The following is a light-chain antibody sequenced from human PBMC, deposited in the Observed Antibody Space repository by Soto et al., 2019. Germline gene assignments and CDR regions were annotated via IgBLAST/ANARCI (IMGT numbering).Light chain of an antibody. CDR2: GNS. CDR1: SSSIGAGND. J-gene: IGLJ1*01. CDR3: QSYDSSVSVL. V-gene: IGLV1-40*01. Sequence: QSVLTQPPSVSGAPGQRGSISCTGCSSSIGAGNDVHWDHQLPGTAPKLLIYGNSNRPSGVPDRFSASKSGTSASRATTGLQAEEEPYYYCQSYDSSVSVLFGIGTQLPVL.